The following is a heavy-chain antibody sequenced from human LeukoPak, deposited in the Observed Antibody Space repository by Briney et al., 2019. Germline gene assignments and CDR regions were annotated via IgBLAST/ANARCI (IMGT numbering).Heavy chain of an antibody. CDR2: IYSSGSA. D-gene: IGHD3-22*01. Sequence: PSETLSLTCTVSGGSISSYYWSWIRQPAGKGLEWIGYIYSSGSANYNPSLKSRVIISGDTSKNQISLNLTSVTAADTAVYFCARHRDYYDTWGHGTLVTVSS. J-gene: IGHJ4*01. V-gene: IGHV4-59*08. CDR3: ARHRDYYDT. CDR1: GGSISSYY.